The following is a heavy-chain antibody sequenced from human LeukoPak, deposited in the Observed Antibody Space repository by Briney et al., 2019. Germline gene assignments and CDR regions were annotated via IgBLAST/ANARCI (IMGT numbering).Heavy chain of an antibody. CDR2: INPDSGVT. D-gene: IGHD6-19*01. J-gene: IGHJ4*02. Sequence: PSVKLSCKASGYTFTGSYIHWVRHAPGQGLEWMRWINPDSGVTKYAQNFQGRVNMTRDTAISTASLEMRSLKSDDTAVYYCARDFGSSSAWYEFDYWGQGILVTVSS. CDR1: GYTFTGSY. CDR3: ARDFGSSSAWYEFDY. V-gene: IGHV1-2*02.